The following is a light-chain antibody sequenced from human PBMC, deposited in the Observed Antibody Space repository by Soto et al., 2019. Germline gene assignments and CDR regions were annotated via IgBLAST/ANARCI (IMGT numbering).Light chain of an antibody. V-gene: IGKV1-5*03. CDR2: KAT. CDR3: QQYNNYFT. CDR1: QSVQTW. J-gene: IGKJ1*01. Sequence: IQLTQSPSTLSATVGDRVTITCRASQSVQTWLAWFHKKRGKAPKLLIYKATTLETGVPSRCSGSGSETEFTITISNLQPDDLGTYYCQQYNNYFTFGQGTKVDIK.